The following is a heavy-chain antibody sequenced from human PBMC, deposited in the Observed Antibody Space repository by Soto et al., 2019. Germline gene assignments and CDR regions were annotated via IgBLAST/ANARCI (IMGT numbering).Heavy chain of an antibody. CDR2: IWYDGSNK. J-gene: IGHJ4*02. CDR3: ARDEAAAGMFGPVFDD. V-gene: IGHV3-33*01. CDR1: GFTFSSYG. Sequence: GGSLRLSCAASGFTFSSYGMYWVRQAPGKGLEWVAVIWYDGSNKYYADSVKGRFTISRDNSKNTLYLQMNSLRAEDTAVYYCARDEAAAGMFGPVFDDWGQGTLVTVSS. D-gene: IGHD6-13*01.